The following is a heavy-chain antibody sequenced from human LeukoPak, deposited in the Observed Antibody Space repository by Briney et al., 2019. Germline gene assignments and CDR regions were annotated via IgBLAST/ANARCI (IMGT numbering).Heavy chain of an antibody. Sequence: GRSLRLSCAASGFTFSSYGMHWVRQAPGKGLEWVAVIWYDGSNKYYADSVKGRFTISRDNSKNTLYLQMNSLRAEDTAVYYCAKDHSTKVGATSYFDYWGQGTLVTVSS. J-gene: IGHJ4*02. D-gene: IGHD1-26*01. CDR1: GFTFSSYG. CDR3: AKDHSTKVGATSYFDY. CDR2: IWYDGSNK. V-gene: IGHV3-33*06.